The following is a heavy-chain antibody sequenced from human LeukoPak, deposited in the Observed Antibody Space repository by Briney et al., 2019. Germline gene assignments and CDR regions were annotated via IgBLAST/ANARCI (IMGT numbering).Heavy chain of an antibody. CDR3: ASAMYNWNDYDAFDI. D-gene: IGHD1-20*01. J-gene: IGHJ3*02. Sequence: ASVKVSCKASGGTFSSYPISWVRQAPGQGLEWMGGIIPIFGTANYAQKFQGRVTITADKSTSTAYMELSSLRSEDTAVYYCASAMYNWNDYDAFDIWGQGTMVTVSS. V-gene: IGHV1-69*06. CDR2: IIPIFGTA. CDR1: GGTFSSYP.